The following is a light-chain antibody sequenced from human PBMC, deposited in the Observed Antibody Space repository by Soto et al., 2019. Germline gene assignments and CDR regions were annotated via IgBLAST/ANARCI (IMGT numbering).Light chain of an antibody. Sequence: DIQMTQSPSTLSASVGDRVIITCRASQSISSWLAWYQQKPGKAPDLLIYRASTLKTGIPSRFSGSGSGTEFTLTISRLQPDDFATYYCQQYVRASWTFGPGTKVEIK. V-gene: IGKV1-5*03. CDR3: QQYVRASWT. J-gene: IGKJ1*01. CDR2: RAS. CDR1: QSISSW.